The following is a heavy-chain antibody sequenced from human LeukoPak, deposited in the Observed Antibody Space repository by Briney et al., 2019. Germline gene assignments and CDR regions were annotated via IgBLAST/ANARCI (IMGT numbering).Heavy chain of an antibody. Sequence: ASVKVSCTASGYTFTSYYMHWVRQAPGQGLEWMGIINPSGGSTSYAQKFQGRVTMTRDTSTSTVYMELGSLRSEDTAVYYCARDLAAMELFDYWGQGTLVTVSS. CDR3: ARDLAAMELFDY. D-gene: IGHD5-18*01. CDR2: INPSGGST. CDR1: GYTFTSYY. V-gene: IGHV1-46*01. J-gene: IGHJ4*02.